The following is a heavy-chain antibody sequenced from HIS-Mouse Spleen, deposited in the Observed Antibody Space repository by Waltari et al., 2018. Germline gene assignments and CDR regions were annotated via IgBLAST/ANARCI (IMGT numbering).Heavy chain of an antibody. CDR2: MNPNSGNT. Sequence: QVQLVQSGAEVKKPGASVKVSCKASGSTFTSYDINWVRQATGQGLEWMGWMNPNSGNTGYAQKFQGRVTMTRNTSISTAYMELSSLRSEDTAVYYCARVLYDFWSGYYDAFDIWGQGTMVTVSS. CDR3: ARVLYDFWSGYYDAFDI. J-gene: IGHJ3*02. CDR1: GSTFTSYD. V-gene: IGHV1-8*01. D-gene: IGHD3-3*01.